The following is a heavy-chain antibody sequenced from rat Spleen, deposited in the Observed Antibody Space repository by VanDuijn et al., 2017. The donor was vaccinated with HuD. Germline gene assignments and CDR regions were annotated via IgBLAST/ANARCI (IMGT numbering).Heavy chain of an antibody. D-gene: IGHD1-12*02. V-gene: IGHV5-17*01. CDR2: ISYDGSST. CDR3: ATHYDGSYPFVF. Sequence: EVQLVESGGALVQPGRSLKFSCAASGFTFSDYAMAWVRQAPTRGLEWVATISYDGSSTYYRDSVKGRFTISRDDVKNTLYLQMDSLRSEDTATYYCATHYDGSYPFVFWGQGTLVTVSS. J-gene: IGHJ3*01. CDR1: GFTFSDYA.